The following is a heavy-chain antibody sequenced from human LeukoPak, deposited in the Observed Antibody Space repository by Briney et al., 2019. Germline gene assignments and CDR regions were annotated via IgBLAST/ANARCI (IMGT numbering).Heavy chain of an antibody. V-gene: IGHV1-2*02. CDR1: GYTFTGYY. D-gene: IGHD5-18*01. Sequence: GASVKVSCKASGYTFTGYYMHWVRQAPGQGLEWMGWINPNSGGTNYAQKFQGRVTMTRDTSISTAYMELSRLRSDDTAVYYCATQGGYSYGLGIDYWGQGTLVTVSS. CDR3: ATQGGYSYGLGIDY. J-gene: IGHJ4*02. CDR2: INPNSGGT.